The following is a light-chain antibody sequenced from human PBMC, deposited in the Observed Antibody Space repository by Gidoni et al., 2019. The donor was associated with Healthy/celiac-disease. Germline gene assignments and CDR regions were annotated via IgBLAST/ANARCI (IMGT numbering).Light chain of an antibody. J-gene: IGKJ4*01. CDR3: QQSYSTPLT. CDR2: AAS. CDR1: QSISSY. V-gene: IGKV1-39*01. Sequence: DIQMTQSPSSLSASVGDRVTITCRASQSISSYLNWYQQKPGKAPKLLIYAASSLQSGVPSRFSGSGSGTDFTLTISRLQPEECATYYCQQSYSTPLTFGGGTKVEIK.